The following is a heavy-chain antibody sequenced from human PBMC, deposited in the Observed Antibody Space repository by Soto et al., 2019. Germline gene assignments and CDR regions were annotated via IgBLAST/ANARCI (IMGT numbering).Heavy chain of an antibody. CDR1: GGSFSGYY. CDR3: ARGTSHTFNIVVVPAAGVWFDP. Sequence: PSETLSLTCAVYGGSFSGYYWSWIRQPPGKGLEWIGEINHSGSTNYNPSLKSRVTISVDTPKNQFSLNLSSVTAADTAVYYCARGTSHTFNIVVVPAAGVWFDPWGQGTLVTVSS. V-gene: IGHV4-34*01. CDR2: INHSGST. D-gene: IGHD2-2*01. J-gene: IGHJ5*02.